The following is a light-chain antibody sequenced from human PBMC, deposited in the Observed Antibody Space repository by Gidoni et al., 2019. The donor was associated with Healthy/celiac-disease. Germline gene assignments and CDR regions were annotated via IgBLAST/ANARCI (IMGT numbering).Light chain of an antibody. Sequence: QSALTQPASVSESPGQSITISCTGTSSDVGGYNYVSWYQQHPGKAPKLMIYEVSNRPSGVSTRFSGSKSGNTASLTISGLQAEDEADYYCSSYTSSSTPNWVFGGGTKLTVL. CDR3: SSYTSSSTPNWV. J-gene: IGLJ3*02. CDR2: EVS. V-gene: IGLV2-14*01. CDR1: SSDVGGYNY.